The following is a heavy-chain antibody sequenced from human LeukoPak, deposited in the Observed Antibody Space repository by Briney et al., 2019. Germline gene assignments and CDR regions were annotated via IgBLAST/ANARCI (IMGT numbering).Heavy chain of an antibody. CDR3: ARGGSSPRRWFDP. J-gene: IGHJ5*02. CDR1: GGSISSSSYY. Sequence: KASETLSLTCTVSGGSISSSSYYWGWIRQPPGKGLEWIGSIYYSGSTYYNPSLKSRVTISVDTSKNQFSLKLSSVTAADTAVYYCARGGSSPRRWFDPWGQGTLVTVSS. V-gene: IGHV4-39*07. D-gene: IGHD6-13*01. CDR2: IYYSGST.